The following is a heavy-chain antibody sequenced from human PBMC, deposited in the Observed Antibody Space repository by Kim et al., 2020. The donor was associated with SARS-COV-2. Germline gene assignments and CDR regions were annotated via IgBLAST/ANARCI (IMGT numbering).Heavy chain of an antibody. Sequence: ADPVNGRLTNPRDNAKTTLLLQMNSLRAEDTAVYYCARAGRGWFPTPFDYWGQGTLVTVSS. V-gene: IGHV3-74*01. CDR3: ARAGRGWFPTPFDY. D-gene: IGHD6-19*01. J-gene: IGHJ4*02.